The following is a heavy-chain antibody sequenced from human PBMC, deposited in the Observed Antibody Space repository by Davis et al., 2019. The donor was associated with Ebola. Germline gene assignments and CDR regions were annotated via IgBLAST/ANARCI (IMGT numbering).Heavy chain of an antibody. CDR3: AKDIGTYDSTGSYFDL. D-gene: IGHD3-22*01. J-gene: IGHJ4*02. Sequence: PGGSLRLSCAASGFNFDDYAMHWVRQVPGKGLEWVSGISWSSSSIVYADSVKGRFTISRDNAKKSLYLQMNSLRAEDTALYFCAKDIGTYDSTGSYFDLWGQRTLVTVSS. CDR1: GFNFDDYA. V-gene: IGHV3-9*01. CDR2: ISWSSSSI.